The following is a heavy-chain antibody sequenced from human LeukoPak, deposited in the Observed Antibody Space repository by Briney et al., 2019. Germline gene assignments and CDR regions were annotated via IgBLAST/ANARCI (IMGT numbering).Heavy chain of an antibody. CDR3: ARKGVGGELGGFDY. Sequence: PGGSLRLSCATSGFTSDDYGMSWVRQVPGKRLEWVSGINWNGGSTGYADSVKGRFTISRDNAKNSLYLQMNSLRAEDTALYHCARKGVGGELGGFDYWGQGTLVTVSS. V-gene: IGHV3-20*01. D-gene: IGHD3-16*01. CDR2: INWNGGST. CDR1: GFTSDDYG. J-gene: IGHJ4*02.